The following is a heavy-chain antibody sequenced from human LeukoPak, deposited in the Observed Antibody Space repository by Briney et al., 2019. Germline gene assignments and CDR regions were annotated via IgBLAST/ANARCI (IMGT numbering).Heavy chain of an antibody. CDR2: ISSSSSYI. CDR1: GFTFSSYS. J-gene: IGHJ4*02. V-gene: IGHV3-21*01. D-gene: IGHD5-18*01. Sequence: PGVSLRLSCAASGFTFSSYSMNWVRQAPGKGLEWVSSISSSSSYIYYADSVKGRFTISRDNAKNSLYLQMNSLRAEDTAVYYCARGENNYGYYYFDYWGQGTLVTVSS. CDR3: ARGENNYGYYYFDY.